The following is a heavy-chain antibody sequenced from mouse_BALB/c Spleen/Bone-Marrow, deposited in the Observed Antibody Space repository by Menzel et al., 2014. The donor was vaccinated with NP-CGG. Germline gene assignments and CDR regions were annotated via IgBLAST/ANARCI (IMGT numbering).Heavy chain of an antibody. CDR2: IYPVSGST. D-gene: IGHD5-2*01. J-gene: IGHJ3*01. V-gene: IGHV1S22*01. CDR3: TRVNEYGRAWFAY. CDR1: GYTFTSYW. Sequence: KQSGSELVRPGASVKLSCKASGYTFTSYWMHWVKQRPGQGLEWIGNIYPVSGSTIYDEKFKSKATLTVDTSSSTAYMRLSSLTSEDSAVYYCTRVNEYGRAWFAYWGQGTLVTVSA.